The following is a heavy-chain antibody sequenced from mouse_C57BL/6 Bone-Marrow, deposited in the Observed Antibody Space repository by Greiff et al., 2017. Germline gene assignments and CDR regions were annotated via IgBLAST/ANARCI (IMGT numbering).Heavy chain of an antibody. V-gene: IGHV1-80*01. CDR3: ARGGDYDFSAWFAY. Sequence: QVQLQQSGAELVKPGASVKISCKASGYAFSSYWMNWVKQRPGKGLEWIGQIYPGAGDTNYNGKFKGKATLTADKSSSTAYMQLSSLTSEDSAVYFCARGGDYDFSAWFAYWGQGTLVTVSA. CDR1: GYAFSSYW. J-gene: IGHJ3*01. D-gene: IGHD2-4*01. CDR2: IYPGAGDT.